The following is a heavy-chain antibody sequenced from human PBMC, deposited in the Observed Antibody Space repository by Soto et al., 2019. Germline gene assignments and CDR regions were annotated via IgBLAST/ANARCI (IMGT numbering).Heavy chain of an antibody. J-gene: IGHJ1*01. CDR1: GFTFSNFD. Sequence: EVQLLESGGGLVQPGGSLRLSCAASGFTFSNFDMSWVRQAPGKGLEWVSGISTSGGTTYYADSVKGRFTSSRDNSKNTLYLQMTSLGAEDTAVYYGATGTAAPAHWGQGTLVTVSS. D-gene: IGHD6-13*01. CDR2: ISTSGGTT. V-gene: IGHV3-23*01. CDR3: ATGTAAPAH.